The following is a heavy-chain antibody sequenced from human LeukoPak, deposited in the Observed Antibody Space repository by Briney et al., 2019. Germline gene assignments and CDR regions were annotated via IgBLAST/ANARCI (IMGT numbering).Heavy chain of an antibody. CDR2: INWNGGST. Sequence: GSLRLSCAASGFTFDDYGMSWVRQAPGKGLEWVSGINWNGGSTGYADSVKGRFTISRDNAKNSLYLQMNSLRAEDTALYYCARCGGQKWELLSYSDYWGQGTLVTVSS. D-gene: IGHD1-26*01. J-gene: IGHJ4*02. CDR3: ARCGGQKWELLSYSDY. V-gene: IGHV3-20*04. CDR1: GFTFDDYG.